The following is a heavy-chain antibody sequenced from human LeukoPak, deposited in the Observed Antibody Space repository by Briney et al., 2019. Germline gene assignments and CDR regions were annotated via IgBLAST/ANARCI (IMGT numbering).Heavy chain of an antibody. CDR1: GGSISSSNW. D-gene: IGHD4-17*01. CDR3: ARALDYGDYFRLYYFDY. J-gene: IGHJ4*02. V-gene: IGHV4-4*02. Sequence: PSGTLSLTCAVSGGSISSSNWWSWVRQPPGKGLEWIGEINHSGSTNYNPSLKSRVTISVDTSKNQFSLKLSSVTAADTAVYYCARALDYGDYFRLYYFDYWGQGTLVTVSS. CDR2: INHSGST.